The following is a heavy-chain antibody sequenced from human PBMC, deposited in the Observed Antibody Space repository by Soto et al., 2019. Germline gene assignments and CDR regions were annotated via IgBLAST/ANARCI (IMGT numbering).Heavy chain of an antibody. Sequence: PSETLSLTCPLSGGSVSSGSYYLSWIRQPPGKGLEWIGYIYYSGSTNYNPSLKSRVTISVDTSKNQFSLKLSSVTDEDTAVYYCARAREPEYSSAIFFDIWGQGALVTVSS. CDR2: IYYSGST. CDR1: GGSVSSGSYY. D-gene: IGHD5-18*01. V-gene: IGHV4-61*01. J-gene: IGHJ4*02. CDR3: ARAREPEYSSAIFFDI.